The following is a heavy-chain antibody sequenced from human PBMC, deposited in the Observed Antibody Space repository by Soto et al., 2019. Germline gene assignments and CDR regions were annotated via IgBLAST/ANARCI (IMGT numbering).Heavy chain of an antibody. Sequence: SLRLSCAASGFRFNNYGIHWVRQAPGEGLEWVAAISYDGSNKFYADSVKGRFTISRDNSKNTLYLQMNSLRAEDTAVYYCAKDLDYDFWGGYHGAFDYWSQGTLVTVSS. V-gene: IGHV3-30*18. CDR2: ISYDGSNK. J-gene: IGHJ4*02. D-gene: IGHD3-3*01. CDR3: AKDLDYDFWGGYHGAFDY. CDR1: GFRFNNYG.